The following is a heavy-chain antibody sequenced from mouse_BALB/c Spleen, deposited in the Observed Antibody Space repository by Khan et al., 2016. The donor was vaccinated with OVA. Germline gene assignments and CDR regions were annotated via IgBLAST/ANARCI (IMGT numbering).Heavy chain of an antibody. Sequence: EVELVESGGGLVKPGGSLKLSCAASGFTFSSYAMSWVRQTPEKRLEWVATISSGGSYTYYPDSVKGRFTISRDNAKNTLYLHMSILRSEDTAKYYCVSRITTDYFDYWGQGTTLTGSS. CDR2: ISSGGSYT. D-gene: IGHD1-1*01. CDR3: VSRITTDYFDY. CDR1: GFTFSSYA. J-gene: IGHJ2*01. V-gene: IGHV5-9-1*01.